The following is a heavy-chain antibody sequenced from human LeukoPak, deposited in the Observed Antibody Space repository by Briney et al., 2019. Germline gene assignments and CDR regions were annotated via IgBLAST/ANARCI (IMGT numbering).Heavy chain of an antibody. Sequence: GVSLKISCKGSGYRFSSYWIGWVRQMPGKGLEWMGIIYPGGSETRYSPSFQGQVTISADKSISTAYLQWSSLKASDTAMYYCVRALGYCSSGSCYYYDYWGQGTLVTVSS. CDR1: GYRFSSYW. V-gene: IGHV5-51*01. CDR2: IYPGGSET. D-gene: IGHD2-15*01. CDR3: VRALGYCSSGSCYYYDY. J-gene: IGHJ4*02.